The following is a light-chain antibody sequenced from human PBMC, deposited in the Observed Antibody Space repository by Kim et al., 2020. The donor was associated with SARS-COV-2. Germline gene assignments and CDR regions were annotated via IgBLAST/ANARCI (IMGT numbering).Light chain of an antibody. CDR2: EVS. CDR3: SSYAGSNNVV. V-gene: IGLV2-8*01. CDR1: SGDVGGYNY. J-gene: IGLJ2*01. Sequence: GQSVTISCTGTSGDVGGYNYVSWYQQYPGKAPKLMIYEVSKRPSGVPDRFSGSKSGNTASLTVSGLQAEDEADYYCSSYAGSNNVVFGGGTKVTVL.